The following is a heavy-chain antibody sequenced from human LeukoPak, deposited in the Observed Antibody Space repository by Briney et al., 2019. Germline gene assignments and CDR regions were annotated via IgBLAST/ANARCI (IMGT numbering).Heavy chain of an antibody. CDR1: GGSVSGGTYY. J-gene: IGHJ3*02. D-gene: IGHD2-21*01. V-gene: IGHV4-61*01. CDR3: ARDPVGGIPEGFDI. CDR2: IYYGGSA. Sequence: KASGTLSLTCAVSGGSVSGGTYYWSWIRQPPGKGLEWIGYIYYGGSANYNPSLSSRVTISVDTSKNQFSLKLSSVTAADTAVYYCARDPVGGIPEGFDIWGQGTMVTVCS.